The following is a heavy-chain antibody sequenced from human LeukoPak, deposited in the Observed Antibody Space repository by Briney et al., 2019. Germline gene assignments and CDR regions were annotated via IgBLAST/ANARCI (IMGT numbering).Heavy chain of an antibody. V-gene: IGHV4-34*01. J-gene: IGHJ6*03. CDR1: GGSFSGYY. CDR3: ARETTNNYYYYMDV. CDR2: INHSGST. D-gene: IGHD4-17*01. Sequence: SETLSLTCAAYGGSFSGYYWSWIRQPPGKGLEWIGEINHSGSTNYNPSLKSRVTISVDTSKNQFSLKLSSVTAADTAVYYCARETTNNYYYYMDVWGKGTTVTISS.